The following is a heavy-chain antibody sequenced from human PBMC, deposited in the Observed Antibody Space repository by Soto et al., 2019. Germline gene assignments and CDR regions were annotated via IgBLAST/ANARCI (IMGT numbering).Heavy chain of an antibody. D-gene: IGHD6-13*01. CDR3: ARDALYSSSWPRGGAFDI. CDR1: GFTFSSYE. CDR2: ISSSGSTI. J-gene: IGHJ3*02. Sequence: QLGGSLRLSCAASGFTFSSYEMNWVRQAPGKGLEWVSYISSSGSTIYYADSVKGRFTISRDNAKNSLYLQMNSLRAEDTAVYYCARDALYSSSWPRGGAFDIWGQGTMVTVSS. V-gene: IGHV3-48*03.